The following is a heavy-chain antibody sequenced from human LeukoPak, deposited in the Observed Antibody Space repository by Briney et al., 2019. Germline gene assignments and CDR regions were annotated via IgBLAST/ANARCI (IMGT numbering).Heavy chain of an antibody. J-gene: IGHJ6*02. D-gene: IGHD4-23*01. Sequence: ASVKVSCKASGYTFTGYYMHWVRQAPGQGLEWMGWINPNSGGTNYAQKFQGRVTMTRDTSISTAYMELSRLRSDDTAVYYCARGPGTVVTPRVYYYYYGMDVWGQGTTVTVSS. CDR3: ARGPGTVVTPRVYYYYYGMDV. CDR1: GYTFTGYY. CDR2: INPNSGGT. V-gene: IGHV1-2*02.